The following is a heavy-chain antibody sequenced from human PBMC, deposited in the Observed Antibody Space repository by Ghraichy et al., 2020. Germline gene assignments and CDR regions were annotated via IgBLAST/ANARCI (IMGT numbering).Heavy chain of an antibody. V-gene: IGHV3-21*01. D-gene: IGHD2-2*01. CDR1: GFTFSSYT. CDR2: ISSSSSDI. CDR3: ARKTLTYCSTTTCPGAFDI. Sequence: GGSLRLSCAASGFTFSSYTMNWVRQAPGKGLEWVSSISSSSSDIYYADSVQGRFTISRDNAKNSLYLQMNSLRAEDTAVYYCARKTLTYCSTTTCPGAFDIWGQGTMVTVSS. J-gene: IGHJ3*02.